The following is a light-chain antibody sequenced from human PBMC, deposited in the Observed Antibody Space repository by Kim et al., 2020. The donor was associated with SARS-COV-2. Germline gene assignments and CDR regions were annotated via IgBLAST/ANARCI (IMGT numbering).Light chain of an antibody. J-gene: IGKJ2*03. CDR3: QQYSTYYYS. V-gene: IGKV1-5*01. CDR1: QSVDRW. CDR2: DAT. Sequence: IRLTQSPSTLSASIGDRVSITCRASQSVDRWLAWYQQRPGKAPKLLIYDATDLKSGVPSRFSGRGSGTEFTLTITSLQPDDFGTYYCQQYSTYYYSLGQGTKLEIK.